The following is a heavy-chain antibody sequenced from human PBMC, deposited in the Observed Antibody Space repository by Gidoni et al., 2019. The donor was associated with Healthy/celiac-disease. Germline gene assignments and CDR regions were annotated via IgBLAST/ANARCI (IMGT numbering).Heavy chain of an antibody. Sequence: QGQLVQSGAEVTKPGASVKVSCKASGYTFTSYDINWVRPATGQGLEWMGWMNPNRGNTCYAQKCQGEVTLTRNTSISTAYIELSSLRSEDTAVYYCARASRYYYILTGYWVVGYYYGMDVWGQGTTVTVSS. D-gene: IGHD3-9*01. CDR3: ARASRYYYILTGYWVVGYYYGMDV. CDR1: GYTFTSYD. J-gene: IGHJ6*02. CDR2: MNPNRGNT. V-gene: IGHV1-8*01.